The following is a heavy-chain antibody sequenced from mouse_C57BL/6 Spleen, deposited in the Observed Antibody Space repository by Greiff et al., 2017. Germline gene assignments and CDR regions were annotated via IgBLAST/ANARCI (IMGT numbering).Heavy chain of an antibody. D-gene: IGHD2-4*01. J-gene: IGHJ3*01. Sequence: EVKLMESGPGMVKPSQSLSLTCTVTGYSITSGYDWHWIRHFPGNKLEWMGYISYSGSTNYNPSLKSRISITHDTSKNHFFLKLNSVTTEDTATYYCASVPYYDYGGGFAYWGQGTLVTVSA. V-gene: IGHV3-1*01. CDR3: ASVPYYDYGGGFAY. CDR1: GYSITSGYD. CDR2: ISYSGST.